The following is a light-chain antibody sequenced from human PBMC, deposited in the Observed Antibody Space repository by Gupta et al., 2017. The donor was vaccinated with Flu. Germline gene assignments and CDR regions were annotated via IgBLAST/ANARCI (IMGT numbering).Light chain of an antibody. J-gene: IGKJ4*01. CDR1: QNIDDK. Sequence: VLTQSHDFQSVTQKETVTLTCRASQNIDDKLHWYQQIGDQSPRLVIKYSSQAFSGVPSRFSGSGFGTLFTLTIDSLEAEDAATYYCHQTNSLPFTFGGGTKVEI. CDR2: YSS. V-gene: IGKV6-21*01. CDR3: HQTNSLPFT.